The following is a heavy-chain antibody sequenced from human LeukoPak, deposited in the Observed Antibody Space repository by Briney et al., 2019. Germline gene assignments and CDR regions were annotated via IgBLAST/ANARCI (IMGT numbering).Heavy chain of an antibody. J-gene: IGHJ5*02. CDR3: ARRAGYWFDP. D-gene: IGHD3-10*01. CDR2: IYYSGST. CDR1: GGSISSYY. V-gene: IGHV4-59*08. Sequence: PSETLSLTCTVSGGSISSYYWSWIRQSPGKGLEWIGYIYYSGSTNYNPSLKSRVTISVDTSKNQFSLKLSSVTAADTAVYYCARRAGYWFDPWGQGTLVTVSS.